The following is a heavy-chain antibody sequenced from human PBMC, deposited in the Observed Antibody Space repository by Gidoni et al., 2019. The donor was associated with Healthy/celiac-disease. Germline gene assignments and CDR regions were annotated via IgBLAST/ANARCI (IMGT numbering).Heavy chain of an antibody. J-gene: IGHJ4*02. D-gene: IGHD5-18*01. V-gene: IGHV3-33*01. Sequence: QVQLVESGGGVVQPGRSLRLSCAASGFTFSSYVMHLVRQAPGKGLEWVAFIWYDGSNKYYADSVKGRFTISRDNSKNTLYLQMNSLRAEDTAVYYCAREGYSYGSTEYYFDYWGQGTLVTVSS. CDR1: GFTFSSYV. CDR2: IWYDGSNK. CDR3: AREGYSYGSTEYYFDY.